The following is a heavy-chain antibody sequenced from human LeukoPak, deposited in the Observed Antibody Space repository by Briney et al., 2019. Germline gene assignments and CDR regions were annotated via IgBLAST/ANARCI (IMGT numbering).Heavy chain of an antibody. V-gene: IGHV4-61*02. CDR3: ARFASYSGRLDY. CDR1: GGSISSGSYY. D-gene: IGHD1-26*01. CDR2: IYTSGST. J-gene: IGHJ4*02. Sequence: PSETLSLTCTVSGGSISSGSYYWSWIRQPAGKGLEWIGRIYTSGSTNYNPSLKSRVTISVDTSKNQFSLKLSSVTAADTAVYYCARFASYSGRLDYRGQGTLVTVSS.